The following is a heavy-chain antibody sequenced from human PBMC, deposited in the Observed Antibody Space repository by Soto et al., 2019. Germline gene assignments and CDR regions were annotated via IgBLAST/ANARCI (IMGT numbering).Heavy chain of an antibody. V-gene: IGHV4-61*02. CDR2: IYSSGST. CDR3: ARGQRFSDWFDN. Sequence: LSLTCTVSGGSVISGSYYWTWIRQTAGKGLEWIGRIYSSGSTKYNPALQGRVTMSLGTSNNKFSLRLTSVTAADTAVYYCARGQRFSDWFDNWGQGNLVNV. D-gene: IGHD3-3*01. J-gene: IGHJ4*02. CDR1: GGSVISGSYY.